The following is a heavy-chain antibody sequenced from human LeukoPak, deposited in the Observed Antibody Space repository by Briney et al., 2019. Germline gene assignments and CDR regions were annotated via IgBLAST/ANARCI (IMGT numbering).Heavy chain of an antibody. CDR1: GCIFSSYN. CDR2: ISATGNYI. V-gene: IGHV3-21*01. J-gene: IGHJ4*02. CDR3: ARDRSGYTFDD. D-gene: IGHD5-18*01. Sequence: GGSLRLSCAASGCIFSSYNMNWVRQAPGKGLEWVSSISATGNYIYYADSVKGRFTISRDNAKNSLYLQMNSLRAEDTVVYYCARDRSGYTFDDWGQGTLVTVSS.